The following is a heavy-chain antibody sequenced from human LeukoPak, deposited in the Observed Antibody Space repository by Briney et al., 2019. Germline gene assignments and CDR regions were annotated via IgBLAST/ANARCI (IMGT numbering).Heavy chain of an antibody. V-gene: IGHV4-34*01. Sequence: SETLSLTCAVYGGSFSGYYWSWIRQPPGKGLEWIGEINHSGSTNYNPSLKSRVTISVDTSKNQFSLKLSSVTAADTAVYYCARGGIHYMDVWGKGTTVTISS. D-gene: IGHD2/OR15-2a*01. CDR3: ARGGIHYMDV. CDR1: GGSFSGYY. CDR2: INHSGST. J-gene: IGHJ6*03.